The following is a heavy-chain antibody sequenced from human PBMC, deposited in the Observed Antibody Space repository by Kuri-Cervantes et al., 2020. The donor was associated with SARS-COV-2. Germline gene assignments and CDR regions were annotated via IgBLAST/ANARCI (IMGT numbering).Heavy chain of an antibody. Sequence: GGSLRLSCAASGFTFSSYAMHWVRQAPGKGLEYVSAISSNGGSTYYANSVKGRFTISRDNSKNTLYLQMGSLRAEDTAVYYCAKDIGVVPAASTLAWFDPWGQGTLVTVSS. CDR2: ISSNGGST. V-gene: IGHV3-64*01. CDR1: GFTFSSYA. CDR3: AKDIGVVPAASTLAWFDP. D-gene: IGHD2-2*01. J-gene: IGHJ5*02.